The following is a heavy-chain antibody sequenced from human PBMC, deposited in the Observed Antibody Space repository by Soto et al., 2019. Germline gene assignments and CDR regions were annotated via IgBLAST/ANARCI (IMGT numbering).Heavy chain of an antibody. CDR2: IYSGGST. J-gene: IGHJ6*02. Sequence: GSLRLSCAASGFTVSNNYMSWVRQAPGKGLEWVSIIYSGGSTYYAESVKGRFIISRDNSKDTLYLQMNSLRVEDTAVYYCARGRGITVLGVVSDYYYGLDVWGQGTTVTVSS. CDR3: ARGRGITVLGVVSDYYYGLDV. V-gene: IGHV3-53*01. CDR1: GFTVSNNY. D-gene: IGHD3-3*01.